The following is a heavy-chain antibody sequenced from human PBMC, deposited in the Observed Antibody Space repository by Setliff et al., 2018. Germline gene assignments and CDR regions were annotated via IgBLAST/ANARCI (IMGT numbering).Heavy chain of an antibody. Sequence: SETLSLTCTVPGGSISDNGYFWGWIRQPAGKGLEWIGRIYSSGSTNFNPSLKSRVTMSMDTSKNQFSLKLSSVTAADTAIYYCARGKLRLGQLSLFYGFDIWGQGTMVTVSS. CDR3: ARGKLRLGQLSLFYGFDI. D-gene: IGHD3-16*02. CDR2: IYSSGST. CDR1: GGSISDNGYF. V-gene: IGHV4-4*07. J-gene: IGHJ3*02.